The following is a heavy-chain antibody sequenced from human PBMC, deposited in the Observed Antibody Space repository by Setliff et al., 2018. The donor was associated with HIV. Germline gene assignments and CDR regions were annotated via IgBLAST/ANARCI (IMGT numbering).Heavy chain of an antibody. V-gene: IGHV1-2*02. CDR1: GYTFTVNH. J-gene: IGHJ4*02. Sequence: ASVKVSCKTPGYTFTVNHLHWVRQAPGQGVEWVGKISPDSGDTFYAQKFQGRVTLTRDTSITTAYMELSTLRDDDTAVYYCARDAGAPGRGNPLDYWGQGTLVTVSS. CDR2: ISPDSGDT. D-gene: IGHD3-10*01. CDR3: ARDAGAPGRGNPLDY.